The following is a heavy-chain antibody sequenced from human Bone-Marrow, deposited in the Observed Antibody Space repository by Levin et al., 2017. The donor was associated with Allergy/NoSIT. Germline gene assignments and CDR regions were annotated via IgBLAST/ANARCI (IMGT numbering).Heavy chain of an antibody. CDR1: GYTFSTYD. CDR2: MNPNSGNT. CDR3: AKAVRNQLVSDV. J-gene: IGHJ6*02. Sequence: ASVKVSCKASGYTFSTYDITWVRQATGQGLEWVGWMNPNSGNTGYAQRFQGRVTMTRDTSISTAYMELSSLTSEDTAVYYCAKAVRNQLVSDVWGQGTTVSVSS. V-gene: IGHV1-8*01. D-gene: IGHD2-2*01.